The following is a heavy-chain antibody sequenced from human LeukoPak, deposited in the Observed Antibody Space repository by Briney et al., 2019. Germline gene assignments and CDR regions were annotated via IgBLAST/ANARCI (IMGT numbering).Heavy chain of an antibody. D-gene: IGHD5-24*01. J-gene: IGHJ3*02. CDR3: ANSEFVEMATVGAFDI. Sequence: GGSLRLSCAASGFTFSSYGMHWVRQAPGKGLEWVAVISFDGSYKYYADSVKGRFTISRDNSKNTLYLQMNSLRAEDTAVYYCANSEFVEMATVGAFDIWGQGTMVTVSS. CDR1: GFTFSSYG. CDR2: ISFDGSYK. V-gene: IGHV3-30*18.